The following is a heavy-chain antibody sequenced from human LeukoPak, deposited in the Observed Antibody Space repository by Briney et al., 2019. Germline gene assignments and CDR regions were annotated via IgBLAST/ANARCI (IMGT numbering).Heavy chain of an antibody. CDR3: AREGYPYCSSTSHGCLFDP. CDR2: IYSGGST. D-gene: IGHD2-2*01. Sequence: GGSLRLSCAASGFTFSSYTVNWIRQAPGKGLEWVSVIYSGGSTYYADSVKGRFTISRDNSKNTLYLQMNSLRAEDTAVYYCAREGYPYCSSTSHGCLFDPWGQGTLVTVSS. J-gene: IGHJ5*02. V-gene: IGHV3-66*01. CDR1: GFTFSSYT.